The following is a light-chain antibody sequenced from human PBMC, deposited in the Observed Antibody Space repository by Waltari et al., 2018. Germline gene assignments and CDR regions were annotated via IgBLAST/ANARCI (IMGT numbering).Light chain of an antibody. V-gene: IGKV1D-16*01. CDR1: QGISSW. CDR2: AAS. J-gene: IGKJ1*01. Sequence: DIQMTQSPSSLSASVGDRVTITCRASQGISSWLAWYQQKPEKAPKSLIYAASSLQSGVPSRFSGSGSGTDFTLKISRVEAEDVGVYYCMQALQTPRMFGQGTKVEIK. CDR3: MQALQTPRM.